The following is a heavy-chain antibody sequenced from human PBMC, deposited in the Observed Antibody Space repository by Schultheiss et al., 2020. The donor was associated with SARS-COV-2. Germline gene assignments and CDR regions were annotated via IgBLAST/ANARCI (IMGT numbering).Heavy chain of an antibody. Sequence: GESLKISCSASGFTFSSYWMHWVRQAPGKGLVWVSRINSDGSSTSYADSVKGRFTISRDNAKNTLYLQMNSLRAEDTAVYYCARVCDSSGPRNAFDIWGQGTMVTVSS. V-gene: IGHV3-74*01. CDR2: INSDGSST. CDR1: GFTFSSYW. D-gene: IGHD3-22*01. CDR3: ARVCDSSGPRNAFDI. J-gene: IGHJ3*02.